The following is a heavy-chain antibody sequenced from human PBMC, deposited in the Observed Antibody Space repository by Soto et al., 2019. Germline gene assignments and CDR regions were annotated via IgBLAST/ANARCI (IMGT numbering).Heavy chain of an antibody. Sequence: ASVKVSCKASGYTFTNYYMHWVRQAPGQGLEWMGKINPSGGGTNYAQKFQGRVTMTRDTSTSTVYMELSSLRTEDTAVYYCARVIYCRTIICYGEDIDYWRRGTLVTVSS. D-gene: IGHD2-2*01. J-gene: IGHJ4*02. CDR1: GYTFTNYY. CDR3: ARVIYCRTIICYGEDIDY. CDR2: INPSGGGT. V-gene: IGHV1-46*03.